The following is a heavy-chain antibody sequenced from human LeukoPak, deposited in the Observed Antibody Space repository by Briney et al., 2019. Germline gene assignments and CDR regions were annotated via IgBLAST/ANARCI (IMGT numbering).Heavy chain of an antibody. CDR3: ARQDDYGFDY. CDR2: IYYSGST. D-gene: IGHD4-17*01. CDR1: GGSISSSSYY. Sequence: SETLSLTCTVPGGSISSSSYYWGWIRQPPGKGLEWIGSIYYSGSTYYNPSLKSRVTISVDTSKNQFSLKLSSVTAADTAVYYCARQDDYGFDYWGQGTLVTVSS. J-gene: IGHJ4*02. V-gene: IGHV4-39*01.